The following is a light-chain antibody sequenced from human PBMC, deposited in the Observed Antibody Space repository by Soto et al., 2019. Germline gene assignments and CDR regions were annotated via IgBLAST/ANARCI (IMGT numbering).Light chain of an antibody. V-gene: IGKV1-5*03. J-gene: IGKJ1*01. CDR3: QEYSAYSRT. CDR2: KAS. Sequence: DIQMTQSPSTLSASVGDRVTITCRASQSISNWLAWYQQKPGKAPKLLIYKASSLQSGVPSRISGSGSGTEFTLSICGLHPDDFASYFCQEYSAYSRTFGQGTKVEIQ. CDR1: QSISNW.